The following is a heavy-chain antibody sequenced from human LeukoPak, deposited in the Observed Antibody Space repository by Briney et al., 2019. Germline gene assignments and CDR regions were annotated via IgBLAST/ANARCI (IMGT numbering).Heavy chain of an antibody. CDR2: IIPIFGTA. CDR3: ARAYYYGSGSYYGMDV. V-gene: IGHV1-69*01. J-gene: IGHJ6*02. D-gene: IGHD3-10*01. CDR1: GGTFSSYA. Sequence: SVKVSCKASGGTFSSYAISWVRQAPGQGLEWMGGIIPIFGTANYAQKFQGRVTITADESTSTAYMELSSLRSEDTAVYYCARAYYYGSGSYYGMDVWGQGTTVTVSS.